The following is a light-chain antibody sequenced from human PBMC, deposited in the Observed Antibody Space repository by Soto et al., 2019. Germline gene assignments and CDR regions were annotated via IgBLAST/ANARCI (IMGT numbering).Light chain of an antibody. CDR2: DVS. V-gene: IGLV2-11*01. J-gene: IGLJ1*01. CDR3: CSYAGRYTFV. CDR1: SSDVGGYEY. Sequence: QSALTQPRSVSGSPGQSVTTSCTGTSSDVGGYEYVSWYQQHPGKAPKLMIYDVSKRPSGVPDRFSGSKSGNTASLTISGLQAEDEADYYCCSYAGRYTFVFGTGTKVTVL.